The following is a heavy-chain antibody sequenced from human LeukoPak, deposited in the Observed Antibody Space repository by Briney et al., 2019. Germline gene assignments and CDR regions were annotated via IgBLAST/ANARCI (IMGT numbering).Heavy chain of an antibody. CDR3: ASGGGATRSGYAFDM. V-gene: IGHV3-7*01. J-gene: IGHJ3*02. CDR1: GFTFSTYA. Sequence: GGSLRLSCAASGFTFSTYAMNWVRQAPGKGLEWVANIKQDGREKYYVDSVKGRFTVSRDNAKNSLYLQMNSLRAEDTAVYYCASGGGATRSGYAFDMWGQGTLVTVSS. D-gene: IGHD1-26*01. CDR2: IKQDGREK.